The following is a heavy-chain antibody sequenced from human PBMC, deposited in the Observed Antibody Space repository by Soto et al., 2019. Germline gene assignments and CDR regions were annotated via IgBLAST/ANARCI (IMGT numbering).Heavy chain of an antibody. CDR2: QTGYT. CDR3: GVYKAGSGGNGH. CDR1: GVSVTSDSHH. V-gene: IGHV4-61*01. D-gene: IGHD6-19*01. Sequence: QVQVQESGPGLVKPSETLSLTCAVSGVSVTSDSHHFLWIRKPPGNGLEWIGQTGYTNYNPSLKIRISISVDTSKNQFSLKLSSVTSADTAVYYCGVYKAGSGGNGHCGQGILVTISS. J-gene: IGHJ4*02.